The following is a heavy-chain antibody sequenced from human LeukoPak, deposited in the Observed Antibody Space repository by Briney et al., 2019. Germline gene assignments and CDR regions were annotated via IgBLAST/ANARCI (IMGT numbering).Heavy chain of an antibody. CDR2: INPNNGGT. Sequence: ASVKVSCKASGYTFTGYYIHWVRQAPGQGLEWMGWINPNNGGTNYAQKFQGRVTMTRDTSISTAYMELSSLRSDDTAVYYCAREKYSGGYLLDYWGQGTLVTVSS. J-gene: IGHJ4*02. CDR1: GYTFTGYY. V-gene: IGHV1-2*02. CDR3: AREKYSGGYLLDY. D-gene: IGHD1-26*01.